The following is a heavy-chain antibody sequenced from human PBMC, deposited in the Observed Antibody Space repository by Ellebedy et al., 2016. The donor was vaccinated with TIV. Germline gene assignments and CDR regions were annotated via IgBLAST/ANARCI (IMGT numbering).Heavy chain of an antibody. J-gene: IGHJ4*02. V-gene: IGHV3-21*01. CDR2: ISSTSGDI. CDR3: VRSDVVGLTWSCYYCDY. D-gene: IGHD3-3*01. Sequence: GESLKISCVASGFSFGSHSMNWVRQAPGKGLEWVSSISSTSGDIQYADSVKGRFIISRDNAKNTVYLQMNSLRAEDTAVHYCVRSDVVGLTWSCYYCDYWGQGSLVTVSS. CDR1: GFSFGSHS.